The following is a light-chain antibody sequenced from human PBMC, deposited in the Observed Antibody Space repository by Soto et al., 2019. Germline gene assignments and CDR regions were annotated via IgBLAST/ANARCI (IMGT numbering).Light chain of an antibody. CDR3: QQSYTAPSIT. Sequence: DIQITHSPSSLSASVGDEVTITCRPSQSISSSLNWYQQKSGKAPNLLIYGVSRLQGGVPSRFSGSGSGTDFTLSISSLQPEDFATYYCQQSYTAPSITFGQGTRLEIK. CDR2: GVS. CDR1: QSISSS. J-gene: IGKJ5*01. V-gene: IGKV1-39*01.